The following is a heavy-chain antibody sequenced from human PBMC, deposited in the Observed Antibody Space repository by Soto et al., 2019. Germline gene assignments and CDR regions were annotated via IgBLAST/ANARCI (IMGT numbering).Heavy chain of an antibody. V-gene: IGHV3-48*02. Sequence: PGGSLRLSCAASGFTFSTYSMNWVRQAPGKGLEWLSYITNSGSTIHYADSVKGRFTISRDNAKNSLYLHMNSLRDEDTALYFCARGSGSYYQVDFWGQGTLVTVSS. CDR1: GFTFSTYS. CDR2: ITNSGSTI. CDR3: ARGSGSYYQVDF. D-gene: IGHD3-10*01. J-gene: IGHJ4*02.